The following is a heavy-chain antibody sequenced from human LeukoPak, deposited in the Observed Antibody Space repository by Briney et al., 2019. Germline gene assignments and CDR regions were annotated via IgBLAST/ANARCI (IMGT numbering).Heavy chain of an antibody. Sequence: ASVKVSCTASGGTFSSYAISWVRQAPGQGLEWMGGIIPIFGTANYAQKFQGRVTITADESTSTAYMKLSSLRSEDTAVYYCARPYSSSSYYYGMDVWGQGTTVTVSS. D-gene: IGHD6-6*01. CDR2: IIPIFGTA. CDR3: ARPYSSSSYYYGMDV. V-gene: IGHV1-69*13. CDR1: GGTFSSYA. J-gene: IGHJ6*02.